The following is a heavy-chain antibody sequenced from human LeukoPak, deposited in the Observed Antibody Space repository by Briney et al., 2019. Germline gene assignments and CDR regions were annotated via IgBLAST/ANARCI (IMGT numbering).Heavy chain of an antibody. CDR3: ARRRGYSGYDFWFDP. CDR1: GYIFSNYW. Sequence: SGESLKISCKGSGYIFSNYWIGWVRQMPGKGLEWMGIIYPGDSGTKYSPSFQGQVTISADKSINTAYLQWSSLQASDTAMYYCARRRGYSGYDFWFDPWGQGTLVTVSS. V-gene: IGHV5-51*01. D-gene: IGHD5-12*01. CDR2: IYPGDSGT. J-gene: IGHJ5*02.